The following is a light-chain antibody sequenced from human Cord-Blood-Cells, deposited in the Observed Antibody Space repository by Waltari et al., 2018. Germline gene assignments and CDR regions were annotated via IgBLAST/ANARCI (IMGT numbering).Light chain of an antibody. CDR2: GAS. V-gene: IGKV3-20*01. CDR1: KSVSSSY. CDR3: QQYGSSPIT. J-gene: IGKJ5*01. Sequence: EIVLTQSPGTLSLSPGERATLSCRASKSVSSSYLAWYQQKPGQAPRLRSYGASSRATGMPDRFCGSGSGTDFTLTISRLEPEDFAVYYCQQYGSSPITFGQGTRLEIK.